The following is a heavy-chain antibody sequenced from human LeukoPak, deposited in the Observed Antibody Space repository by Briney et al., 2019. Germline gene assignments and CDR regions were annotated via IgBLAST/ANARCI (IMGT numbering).Heavy chain of an antibody. D-gene: IGHD3-10*01. CDR2: IYYSGST. V-gene: IGHV4-39*01. J-gene: IGHJ4*02. CDR3: ATELTPSGYFDY. CDR1: GGSISSSSYY. Sequence: SETLSLTCTVPGGSISSSSYYWGWIRQPPGKGLEGIGSIYYSGSTYYNPSLKSRVTISVDTSKNQFSLKLSSVPAADTAVYYCATELTPSGYFDYWGQGTLVTVSS.